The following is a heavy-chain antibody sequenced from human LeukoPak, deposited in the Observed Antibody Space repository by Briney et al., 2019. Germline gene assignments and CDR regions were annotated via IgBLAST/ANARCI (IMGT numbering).Heavy chain of an antibody. D-gene: IGHD1-1*01. Sequence: SETLSLTCAVYGGSFSGYYWSWIRQPPGKGPGWDGDINHSGSTNYNPSLKSRVTISVDTSTTQFSLKLSSLTAADTAVYYCARFVRGTHYYNGMDVWGKGTPVTVSS. J-gene: IGHJ6*04. V-gene: IGHV4-34*01. CDR1: GGSFSGYY. CDR3: ARFVRGTHYYNGMDV. CDR2: INHSGST.